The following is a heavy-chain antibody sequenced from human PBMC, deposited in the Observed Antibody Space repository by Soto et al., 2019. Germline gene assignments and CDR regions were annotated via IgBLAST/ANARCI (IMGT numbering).Heavy chain of an antibody. V-gene: IGHV1-2*02. D-gene: IGHD2-21*02. CDR1: GYTFVAYY. J-gene: IGHJ4*02. CDR2: INPKTGDT. CDR3: ARQLAYCGGDCYTEPIDY. Sequence: ASVKFACKASGYTFVAYYVFWVRQAPGHGLECMGWINPKTGDTNYAQNFQGRVTMTRXTXXSXXXMXLXXLTXDDTALYYCARQLAYCGGDCYTEPIDYWGQ.